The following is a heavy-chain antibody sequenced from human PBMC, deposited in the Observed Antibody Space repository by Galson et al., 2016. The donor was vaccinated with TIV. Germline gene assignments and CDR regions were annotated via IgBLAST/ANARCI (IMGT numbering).Heavy chain of an antibody. V-gene: IGHV3-23*01. CDR1: GFTFGSYA. CDR3: AKSRQWIPSTLDH. J-gene: IGHJ4*02. Sequence: SLRLSCAASGFTFGSYAMNWVRQAPGKGLEWVSSIGGSGGSPYYADSVKGRFTISRDSSKNTVFLQMNSLRAEDTAIYYCAKSRQWIPSTLDHWGQGTLVTVSS. D-gene: IGHD5-18*01. CDR2: IGGSGGSP.